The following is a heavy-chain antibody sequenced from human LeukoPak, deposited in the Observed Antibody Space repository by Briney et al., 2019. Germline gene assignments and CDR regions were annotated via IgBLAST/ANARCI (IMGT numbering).Heavy chain of an antibody. V-gene: IGHV3-7*01. J-gene: IGHJ4*02. CDR1: GFTFSSYW. D-gene: IGHD2-21*02. CDR3: AREYGGNSMIDYFDY. Sequence: GGSLRLSCAASGFTFSSYWMSWVRQAPGKGLEWVANIKQDGSEKYYVDSVKGRFTISRDNAKNSLYLQMNSLRAEDTAVYYCAREYGGNSMIDYFDYWGQGTLVTVSP. CDR2: IKQDGSEK.